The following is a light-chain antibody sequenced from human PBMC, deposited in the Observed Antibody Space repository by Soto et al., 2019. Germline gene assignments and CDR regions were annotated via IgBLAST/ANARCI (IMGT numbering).Light chain of an antibody. CDR3: QQYYSYPWT. CDR1: QSINNR. CDR2: DAS. J-gene: IGKJ1*01. V-gene: IGKV1-5*01. Sequence: GDRVTITCLASQSINNRLAWHQQKPGKAPKVLICDASSLKSGVPSRFSGSGSGTEFTLTISSLQPDDFATYYCQQYYSYPWTFAQGTKVDIK.